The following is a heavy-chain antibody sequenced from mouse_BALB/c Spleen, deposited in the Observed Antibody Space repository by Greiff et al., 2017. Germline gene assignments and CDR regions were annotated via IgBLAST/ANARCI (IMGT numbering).Heavy chain of an antibody. Sequence: EVKLVEPGGGLVQPGGSLRLSCATSGFTFTDYYMSWVRQPPGKALEWLGFIRNKANGYTTEYSASVKGRFTISRDNSQSILYLQMNTLRAEDSATYYCARDGDYYGSSYDWYFDVWGAGTTVTVSS. CDR2: IRNKANGYTT. J-gene: IGHJ1*01. D-gene: IGHD1-1*01. CDR1: GFTFTDYY. CDR3: ARDGDYYGSSYDWYFDV. V-gene: IGHV7-3*02.